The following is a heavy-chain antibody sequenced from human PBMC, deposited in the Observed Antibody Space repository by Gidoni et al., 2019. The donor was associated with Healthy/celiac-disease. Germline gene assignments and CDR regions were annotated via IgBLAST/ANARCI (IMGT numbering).Heavy chain of an antibody. D-gene: IGHD2-2*01. Sequence: EVQLVESGGGLVQLGGSLRLSCAASGFTFSSYEMNWVSQAPGKGLEWVSYISSSGSTIDYADSVKGRFTISRDNAKNSLYLQMNSLRAEDTAVYYCARDRSVVPAGGGMEVWGQGTTVTVSS. J-gene: IGHJ6*02. CDR1: GFTFSSYE. CDR2: ISSSGSTI. V-gene: IGHV3-48*03. CDR3: ARDRSVVPAGGGMEV.